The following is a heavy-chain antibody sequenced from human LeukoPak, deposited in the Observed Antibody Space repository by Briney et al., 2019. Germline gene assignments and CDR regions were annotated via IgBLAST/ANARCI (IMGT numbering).Heavy chain of an antibody. CDR1: GFTFSSYA. J-gene: IGHJ6*02. CDR2: ISYDGSNK. V-gene: IGHV3-30-3*01. D-gene: IGHD5-18*01. Sequence: PGGSLRLSCAASGFTFSSYAMHWVRQAPGKGLEWVAVISYDGSNKYYADSVKGRFTISRDNSKNTLYLQMNSLRAEDTAVYYCARVDTAMVTEYYYGMDVWGQGTTVTVSS. CDR3: ARVDTAMVTEYYYGMDV.